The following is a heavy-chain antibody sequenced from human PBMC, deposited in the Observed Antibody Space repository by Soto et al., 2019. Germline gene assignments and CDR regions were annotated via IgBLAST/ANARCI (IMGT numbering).Heavy chain of an antibody. Sequence: GRSLRLSCAASGFTFSHYAIHLVRQAPHNGLESVAVTSYDGSNKYYTGSVEGRFTISRDNSKNTVFLQMNSLRPEDTALYYCARAGDVYDFWIGSLARYYYGMDVWGRGTTVTVSS. J-gene: IGHJ6*02. D-gene: IGHD3-3*01. V-gene: IGHV3-30-3*01. CDR2: TSYDGSNK. CDR3: ARAGDVYDFWIGSLARYYYGMDV. CDR1: GFTFSHYA.